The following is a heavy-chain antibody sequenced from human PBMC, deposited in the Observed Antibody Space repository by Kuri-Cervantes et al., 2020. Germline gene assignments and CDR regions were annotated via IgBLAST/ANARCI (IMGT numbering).Heavy chain of an antibody. Sequence: GGSLRLSCAASGFTFSSYSMNWVRQAPGKGLEWVSSFSSSNSYIYYGDSVKGRFTISRDNAKNSLYLQMNSLRAEDTAVYYCARDSDENTGVNYFQHWGQGTLVTVSS. CDR1: GFTFSSYS. D-gene: IGHD4-23*01. V-gene: IGHV3-21*01. CDR3: ARDSDENTGVNYFQH. CDR2: FSSSNSYI. J-gene: IGHJ1*01.